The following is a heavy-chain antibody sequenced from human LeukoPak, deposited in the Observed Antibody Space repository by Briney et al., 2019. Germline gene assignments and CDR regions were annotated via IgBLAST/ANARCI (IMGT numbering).Heavy chain of an antibody. CDR2: ISGSGGST. J-gene: IGHJ4*02. CDR1: GFTFSSYG. Sequence: GGTLRLSCAASGFTFSSYGMSWVRQAPGKGLEWVSAISGSGGSTYYADSVKGRFTISRDNSKNTLYLQMNSLRAEDTAVYYCANQVGATDNDYWGQGTLVTVSS. V-gene: IGHV3-23*01. CDR3: ANQVGATDNDY. D-gene: IGHD1-26*01.